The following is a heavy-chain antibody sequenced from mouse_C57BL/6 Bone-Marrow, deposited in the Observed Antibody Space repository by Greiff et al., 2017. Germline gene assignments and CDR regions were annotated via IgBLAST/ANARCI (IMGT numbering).Heavy chain of an antibody. CDR2: IYPGSGNT. J-gene: IGHJ4*01. D-gene: IGHD2-4*01. CDR3: ARKGYYDYDGYYAMDY. Sequence: VKLMESGAELVRPGASVKLSCKASGYTFTDYYINWVKQRPGQGLEWIARIYPGSGNTYYNEKFKGKATLTAEKSSSTAYMQLSSLTSEDSAVYFCARKGYYDYDGYYAMDYWGQGTSVTVSS. V-gene: IGHV1-76*01. CDR1: GYTFTDYY.